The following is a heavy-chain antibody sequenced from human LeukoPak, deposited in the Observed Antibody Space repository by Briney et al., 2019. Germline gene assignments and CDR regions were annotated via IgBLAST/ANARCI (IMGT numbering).Heavy chain of an antibody. V-gene: IGHV1-24*01. J-gene: IGHJ6*02. CDR3: ATGYDSSGYYSGVFYYYGMDV. CDR2: FDPEDGGT. CDR1: GYTLTELS. D-gene: IGHD3-22*01. Sequence: ASVKVSCKVSGYTLTELSMHWVRQAPGKGLEWMGGFDPEDGGTIYAQKFQGRVTMTEDTSTDTAYMELSSLRSEDTAVYYCATGYDSSGYYSGVFYYYGMDVWGQGTTVTVSS.